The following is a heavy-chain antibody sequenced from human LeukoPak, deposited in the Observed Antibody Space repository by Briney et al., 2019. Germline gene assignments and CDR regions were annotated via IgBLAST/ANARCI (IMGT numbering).Heavy chain of an antibody. CDR3: AKSANYYDSSGYYFDY. D-gene: IGHD3-22*01. Sequence: GGSLRLSCAASGFIVSSNYMSWVRQAPGKGLEWVSAISGSGGSTYYADSVKGRFTISRDNSKNTLYLQMNSLRAEDTAVYYCAKSANYYDSSGYYFDYWGQGTLVTVSS. V-gene: IGHV3-23*01. J-gene: IGHJ4*02. CDR1: GFIVSSNY. CDR2: ISGSGGST.